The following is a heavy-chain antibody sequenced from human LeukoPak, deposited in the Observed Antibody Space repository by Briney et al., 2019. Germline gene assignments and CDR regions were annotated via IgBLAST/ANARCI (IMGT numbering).Heavy chain of an antibody. CDR3: ARDDKGLWFGN. CDR1: GFTFSSYS. CDR2: ISSSSSYI. D-gene: IGHD3-22*01. J-gene: IGHJ5*02. V-gene: IGHV3-21*01. Sequence: PGGSLRLSCAASGFTFSSYSMNWVRQAPGKGLEWVASISSSSSYIYYADSVKGRFTISRDNAKNSLYLQMNSLRAEDTAVYYCARDDKGLWFGNWGQGTLVTVSS.